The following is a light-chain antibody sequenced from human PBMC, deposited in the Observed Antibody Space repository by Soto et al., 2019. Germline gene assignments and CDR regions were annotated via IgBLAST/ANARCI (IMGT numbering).Light chain of an antibody. CDR3: QQYNNWPQT. J-gene: IGKJ1*01. V-gene: IGKV3-15*01. CDR1: QSVTSN. CDR2: GAS. Sequence: EIVMTQSPATLSVSPGERATLSCRASQSVTSNLAWYQQKPGQAPRLLIYGASTRASGIPARFSSSESGTEFTLTISSLQSEDFAVYYCQQYNNWPQTFGQGTKVEFK.